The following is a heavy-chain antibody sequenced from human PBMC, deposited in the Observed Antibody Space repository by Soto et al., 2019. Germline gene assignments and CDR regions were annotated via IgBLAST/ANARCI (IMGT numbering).Heavy chain of an antibody. CDR2: IYSGGST. D-gene: IGHD3-3*01. V-gene: IGHV3-66*01. Sequence: EVQLVESGGGLVQPGGSLRLSCAASGFTVSSNYMSWVRQAPGKGLEWVSVIYSGGSTYYADSVKGRFTISRDNSKNTLYLQMNSLRAEDTALYYSARDTMYYDFWSGYYGWGQGTLVTVSS. CDR1: GFTVSSNY. CDR3: ARDTMYYDFWSGYYG. J-gene: IGHJ4*02.